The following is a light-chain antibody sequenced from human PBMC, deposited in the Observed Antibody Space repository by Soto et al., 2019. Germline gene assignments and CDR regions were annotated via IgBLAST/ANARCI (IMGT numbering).Light chain of an antibody. Sequence: DIQMTRSPSSLSPSVGDRVTITCRASQDIGKFLNWYQQKPGKAPKLLIYDASNLQTGVPSRFSGSGSGTHFTFTISSLQPEDSASYYCHQYDNVPQTFGQGTKLEIK. CDR3: HQYDNVPQT. CDR2: DAS. V-gene: IGKV1-33*01. CDR1: QDIGKF. J-gene: IGKJ2*01.